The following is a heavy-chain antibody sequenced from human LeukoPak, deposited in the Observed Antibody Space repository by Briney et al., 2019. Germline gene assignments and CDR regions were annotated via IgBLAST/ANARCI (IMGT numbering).Heavy chain of an antibody. J-gene: IGHJ5*02. CDR1: GGSFSGYY. V-gene: IGHV4-34*01. CDR3: ARDLSGGSTNWFDP. Sequence: SETLSLTCAVYGGSFSGYYRSWIRQPPGKGLEWIGEINHSGSTNYNPSLKSRVTISVDTSKNQFSLKLSSVTAADTAVYYCARDLSGGSTNWFDPWGQGTLVTVSS. D-gene: IGHD2-15*01. CDR2: INHSGST.